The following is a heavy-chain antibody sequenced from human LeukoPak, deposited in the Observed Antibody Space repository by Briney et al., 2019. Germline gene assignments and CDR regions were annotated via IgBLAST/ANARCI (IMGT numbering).Heavy chain of an antibody. CDR2: FIPMLRSS. V-gene: IGHV1-69*16. J-gene: IGHJ6*03. CDR1: GPTFSGYT. D-gene: IGHD6-25*01. CDR3: ARERSAAAPYTMDV. Sequence: SVKLSCNASGPTFSGYTISWWRQSPGQRLGWWGGFIPMLRSSTYAQRFQGRVTITTDESITKVNMELSSLGPEDTAVYFCARERSAAAPYTMDVWGKGTTVPVSS.